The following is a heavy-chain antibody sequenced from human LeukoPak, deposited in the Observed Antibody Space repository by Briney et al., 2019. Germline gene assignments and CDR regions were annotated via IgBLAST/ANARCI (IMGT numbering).Heavy chain of an antibody. CDR2: IYYSGST. CDR1: GASISAYY. J-gene: IGHJ4*02. CDR3: ARRDESKLWDH. V-gene: IGHV4-59*01. Sequence: PSETLSLTCTVSGASISAYYWSWIRRPPGKGLEWIGYIYYSGSTNYNPSLKSRATISEDTSKNQFSLKLSSVTAADAAVYYCARRDESKLWDHWGQGTLVTVSS. D-gene: IGHD5-24*01.